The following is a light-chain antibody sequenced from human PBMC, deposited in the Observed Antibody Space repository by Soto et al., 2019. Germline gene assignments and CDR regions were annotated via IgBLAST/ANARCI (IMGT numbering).Light chain of an antibody. CDR3: MQALQNPGT. CDR2: VGS. J-gene: IGKJ1*01. CDR1: QSLLHSNGYTY. Sequence: DIVMTQSPLSLPVTPGEPASISCRSSQSLLHSNGYTYLDWYLQKPGQSPPLLIYVGSNRASGVPDRFSGSGSNTEFTLKISIVEGEDVAVYYCMQALQNPGTLGPGPKVDI. V-gene: IGKV2-28*01.